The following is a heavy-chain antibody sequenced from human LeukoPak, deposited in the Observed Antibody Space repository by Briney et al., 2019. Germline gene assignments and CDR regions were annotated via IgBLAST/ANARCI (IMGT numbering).Heavy chain of an antibody. CDR2: INHSGST. Sequence: SETLSLTCTVSGGSISSYYWSWIRQPPGKGLEWIGEINHSGSTNYNPSLKSRVTISVDTSKNQFSLKLSSVTAADTAVYYCARVRTPLYDSSGYYYKWGQGTLVTVSS. D-gene: IGHD3-22*01. J-gene: IGHJ4*02. V-gene: IGHV4-34*01. CDR3: ARVRTPLYDSSGYYYK. CDR1: GGSISSYY.